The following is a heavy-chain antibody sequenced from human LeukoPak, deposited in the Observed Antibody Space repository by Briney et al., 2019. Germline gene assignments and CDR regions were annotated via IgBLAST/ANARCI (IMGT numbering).Heavy chain of an antibody. CDR1: GFTFSSNA. V-gene: IGHV3-23*01. CDR2: ISGSGGST. Sequence: GGSLGLSLAAPGFTFSSNAMSWFGQAPGKGLGGVSAISGSGGSTYYADSVKGRFTISRDNSKNTLYLQMNSLRAEDTAVYYCAKGVPMAVFDYWGQGTLVTVSS. CDR3: AKGVPMAVFDY. J-gene: IGHJ4*02. D-gene: IGHD3-10*01.